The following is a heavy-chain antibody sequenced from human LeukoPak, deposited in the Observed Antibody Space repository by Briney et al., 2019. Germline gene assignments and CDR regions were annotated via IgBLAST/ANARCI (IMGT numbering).Heavy chain of an antibody. CDR3: VKDGDIVVVITFDY. V-gene: IGHV3-23*01. D-gene: IGHD3-22*01. CDR1: GFTFSNYA. J-gene: IGHJ4*02. Sequence: GGSLRLSCAASGFTFSNYAMSWVRQAPGKGLEWVSAISGSGGNTYYADSVEGRFTISRDNSKNTLYLQMDRLRVEDTAVYYCVKDGDIVVVITFDYWGQGTLVTVSS. CDR2: ISGSGGNT.